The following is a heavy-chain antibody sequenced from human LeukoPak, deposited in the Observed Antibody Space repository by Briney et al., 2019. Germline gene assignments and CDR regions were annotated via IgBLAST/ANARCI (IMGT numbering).Heavy chain of an antibody. Sequence: GGSLRLSCAASGFTFSSYEMNWVRQAPGKGRGWVSYISSSGSTIYYADSVKGRFTISRDNAKNSLYLQMNSLRAEDTAVYYCARDFSVFIAAAGTRRHYYYGTDVWGKGTTVTVSS. CDR2: ISSSGSTI. V-gene: IGHV3-48*03. CDR1: GFTFSSYE. J-gene: IGHJ6*04. D-gene: IGHD6-13*01. CDR3: ARDFSVFIAAAGTRRHYYYGTDV.